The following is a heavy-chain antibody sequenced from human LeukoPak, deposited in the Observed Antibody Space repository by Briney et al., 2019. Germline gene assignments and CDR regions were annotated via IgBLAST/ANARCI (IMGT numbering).Heavy chain of an antibody. CDR3: ARDRAEGKTWVEFDP. Sequence: QPGGSLRLSCAASGFIVNSYAMSWVRQAPGKGLAWVSLIYSDGVTQYADSVKGRFTISRDNSKNTLYLQMNSLRDEDTAEYFCARDRAEGKTWVEFDPWGQGTLVTVSS. CDR1: GFIVNSYA. CDR2: IYSDGVT. J-gene: IGHJ5*02. V-gene: IGHV3-66*02.